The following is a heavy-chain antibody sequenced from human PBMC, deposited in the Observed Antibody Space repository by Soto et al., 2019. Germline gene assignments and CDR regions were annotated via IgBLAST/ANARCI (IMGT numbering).Heavy chain of an antibody. CDR2: MSYDRVTK. CDR3: AKDMAYYYDSSGPRPGSGIDF. V-gene: IGHV3-30*18. D-gene: IGHD3-22*01. J-gene: IGHJ4*02. Sequence: PGGSLRLSCAASGFSFSIHAMHWIRQAPGKGLEWVAHMSYDRVTKTYADSVRGRFTISRDHSTNTLYLQMNNLRPEDTAIYYCAKDMAYYYDSSGPRPGSGIDFWGQGTLVTVSS. CDR1: GFSFSIHA.